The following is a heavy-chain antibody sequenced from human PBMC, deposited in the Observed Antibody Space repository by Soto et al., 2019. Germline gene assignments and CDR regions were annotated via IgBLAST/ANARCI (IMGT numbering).Heavy chain of an antibody. J-gene: IGHJ3*02. V-gene: IGHV1-18*01. Sequence: ASVNVYCKAAGYTFTSYGISWVRQAPGQGLEWMGWISAYNGNTNYAQKLQGRVTMTTDTSTSTAYMELRSLRSDDTAVYYCARDDSYGIMAFDIWGQGTMVTVSS. CDR1: GYTFTSYG. CDR2: ISAYNGNT. CDR3: ARDDSYGIMAFDI. D-gene: IGHD5-18*01.